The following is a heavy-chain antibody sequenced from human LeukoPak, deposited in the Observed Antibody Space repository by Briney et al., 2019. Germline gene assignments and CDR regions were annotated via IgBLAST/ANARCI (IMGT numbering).Heavy chain of an antibody. CDR3: ARLPDYDNSGDPDTFDI. CDR2: INYSGRT. CDR1: GGSIASYY. D-gene: IGHD3-22*01. J-gene: IGHJ3*02. Sequence: SETLSLTCTGSGGSIASYYWSWIRQSPGKRLEWIASINYSGRTKLNPSLQSRVTISLDMSNNHFSLQLRSVTAADTAIYYCARLPDYDNSGDPDTFDIWGQGTMVTVFS. V-gene: IGHV4-59*01.